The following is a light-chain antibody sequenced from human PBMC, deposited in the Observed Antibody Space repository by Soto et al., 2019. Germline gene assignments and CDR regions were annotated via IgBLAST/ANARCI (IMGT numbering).Light chain of an antibody. Sequence: QSVLTQPPSASGSPGQSVTISCTGTSSDVGGYNYVSWFQQHPGEAPKLMTYDVSKRPSGVPNRFSGSKSGNTASLTVSGLQAEDEADYYCSSYAGSNYYVFGTGTKVTVL. V-gene: IGLV2-8*01. J-gene: IGLJ1*01. CDR2: DVS. CDR1: SSDVGGYNY. CDR3: SSYAGSNYYV.